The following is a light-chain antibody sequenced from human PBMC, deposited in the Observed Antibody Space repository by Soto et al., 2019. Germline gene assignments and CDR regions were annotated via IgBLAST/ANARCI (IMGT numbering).Light chain of an antibody. CDR3: CSYAGSYTYWV. J-gene: IGLJ3*02. V-gene: IGLV2-11*01. CDR2: DVS. Sequence: QSALTQPRSVSGSPGQSVTISCTGTSSDVGGYNYVSWYQQHPGKAPKLMIYDVSKRPSGVPDRFSGSKSGNTASLTISGLQAEDEADYYCCSYAGSYTYWVFGGGTKLTLL. CDR1: SSDVGGYNY.